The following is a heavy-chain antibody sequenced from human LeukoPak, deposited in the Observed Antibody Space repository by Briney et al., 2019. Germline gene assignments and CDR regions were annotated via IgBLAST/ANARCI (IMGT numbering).Heavy chain of an antibody. V-gene: IGHV3-30-3*01. D-gene: IGHD2-2*01. J-gene: IGHJ6*02. CDR3: ALSSIHKDYYFGMDV. CDR1: GFTFSSYA. Sequence: PGRSLRLSCAASGFTFSSYAMHWVRQAPGKGLEWVAVISYDGSNKYYADSVKGRFTISRDNAKRSLYLQIESLRDDDTAVYHCALSSIHKDYYFGMDVWGQGTTVTVSS. CDR2: ISYDGSNK.